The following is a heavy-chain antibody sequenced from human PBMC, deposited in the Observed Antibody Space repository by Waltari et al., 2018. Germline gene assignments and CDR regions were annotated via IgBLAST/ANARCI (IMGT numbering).Heavy chain of an antibody. Sequence: VQLVESGGGVVQPGGSLRLSCAASGLAFSRHGMPWVRPPTGQGRGWVAFIRYDGSNKYYADSVKGRFTISRDNSKNTLYLRMNSLRAEDTAVYYCAKDGYYDFWSGYYPSEYFQHWGQGTLVTVSS. CDR3: AKDGYYDFWSGYYPSEYFQH. J-gene: IGHJ1*01. D-gene: IGHD3-3*01. V-gene: IGHV3-30*02. CDR2: IRYDGSNK. CDR1: GLAFSRHG.